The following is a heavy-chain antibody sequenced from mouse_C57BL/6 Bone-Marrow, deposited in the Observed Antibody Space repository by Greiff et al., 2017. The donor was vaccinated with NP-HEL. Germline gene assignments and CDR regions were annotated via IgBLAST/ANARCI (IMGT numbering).Heavy chain of an antibody. CDR1: GYTFTSYW. V-gene: IGHV1-53*01. CDR2: INPSNGGT. CDR3: ARPPSTVVDAMDD. Sequence: VQLQQPGTELVKPGASVKLSCKASGYTFTSYWMHWVKQRPGQGLEWIGNINPSNGGTNYNEKFKSKATLTVDKSSSTAYMQLSSLTSEASAVYYCARPPSTVVDAMDDWGQGTSVTVSS. J-gene: IGHJ4*01. D-gene: IGHD1-1*01.